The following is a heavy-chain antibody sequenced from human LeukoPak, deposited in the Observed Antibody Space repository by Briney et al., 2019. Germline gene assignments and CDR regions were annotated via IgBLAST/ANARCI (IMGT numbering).Heavy chain of an antibody. CDR2: IYYSGST. Sequence: SETLSLTCTVSGGSISSYYWSWIRQPPGKGLEWIGYIYYSGSTNYNPSLKSRVTMSVDTSKNQFSLKLSSVTAVDTAVYYCARWTAAGTGGFDYWGQGTLVTVSS. V-gene: IGHV4-59*12. J-gene: IGHJ4*02. CDR1: GGSISSYY. D-gene: IGHD6-13*01. CDR3: ARWTAAGTGGFDY.